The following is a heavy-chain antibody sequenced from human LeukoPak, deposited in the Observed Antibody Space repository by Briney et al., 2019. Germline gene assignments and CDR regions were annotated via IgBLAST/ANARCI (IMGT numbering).Heavy chain of an antibody. CDR2: INHSGST. J-gene: IGHJ6*03. CDR3: ARQTRYCSSTTCSDLHYYYNYYIDV. Sequence: SETLSLTCDVYGGSFSGYYWSWIRQPPEKGLEWIGEINHSGSTNYNPSLKSRVTISVDTSKNQFSLKVSSVTAADTAVYYCARQTRYCSSTTCSDLHYYYNYYIDVWGKGTTVTISS. D-gene: IGHD2-2*01. V-gene: IGHV4-34*01. CDR1: GGSFSGYY.